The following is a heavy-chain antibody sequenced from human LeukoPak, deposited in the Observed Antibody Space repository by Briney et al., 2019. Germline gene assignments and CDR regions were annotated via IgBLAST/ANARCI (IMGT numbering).Heavy chain of an antibody. CDR1: GGSLSSYY. CDR2: IYYSGST. D-gene: IGHD5-18*01. V-gene: IGHV4-59*01. CDR3: AREYSYDQREAFDI. J-gene: IGHJ3*02. Sequence: PSETLSLTCTVSGGSLSSYYWSWIRQPPGKGLEWIGYIYYSGSTNYNPSLKSRVTISVDTSKNQFSLKLSSVTAADTAVYYCAREYSYDQREAFDIWGQGTMVTVSS.